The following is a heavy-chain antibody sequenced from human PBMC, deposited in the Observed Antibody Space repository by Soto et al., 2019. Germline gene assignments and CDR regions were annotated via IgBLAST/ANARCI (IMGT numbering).Heavy chain of an antibody. CDR1: GYTFTSYD. CDR2: ISAYNGNT. J-gene: IGHJ6*02. D-gene: IGHD2-15*01. Sequence: ASVKVSCKASGYTFTSYDINWVRQATGQGLEWMGWISAYNGNTNYAQKLQGRVTMTTDTSTSTAYMELRSLRSDDTAVYYCARDPSDIVVVSTGGMDVWGQGTTVTGSS. CDR3: ARDPSDIVVVSTGGMDV. V-gene: IGHV1-18*01.